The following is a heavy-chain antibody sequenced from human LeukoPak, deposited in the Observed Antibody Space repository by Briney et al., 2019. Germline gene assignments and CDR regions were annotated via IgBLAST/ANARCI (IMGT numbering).Heavy chain of an antibody. CDR3: AKDLMVAQVGY. D-gene: IGHD5-12*01. J-gene: IGHJ4*02. Sequence: GGSLRLSCAASGFTFSIYAMSWVRQAPGKGLEWVSAISGSGGSTYYADSVKGRFTISRDNSKNTLYLQMNSLRAEDTAVYYCAKDLMVAQVGYWGQGTLVTVSS. V-gene: IGHV3-23*01. CDR2: ISGSGGST. CDR1: GFTFSIYA.